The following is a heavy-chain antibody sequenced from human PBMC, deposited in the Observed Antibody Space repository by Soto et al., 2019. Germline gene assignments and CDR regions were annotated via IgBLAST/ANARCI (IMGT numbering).Heavy chain of an antibody. CDR2: IHHFGTT. V-gene: IGHV4-31*03. J-gene: IGHJ5*02. CDR3: ARVICASSICYFPAWFDP. CDR1: GDSINSDGYF. Sequence: SETLSLTCSVSGDSINSDGYFWSWIRQHPGKGLEWIGSIHHFGTTYYNPSLSSRLNMSMDTSKNQFSLNLMSVTAGGTAVYYCARVICASSICYFPAWFDPWGRGTLVTVSS. D-gene: IGHD2-21*01.